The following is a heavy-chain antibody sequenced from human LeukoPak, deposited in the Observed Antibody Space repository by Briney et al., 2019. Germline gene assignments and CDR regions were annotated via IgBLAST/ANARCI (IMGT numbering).Heavy chain of an antibody. CDR3: AREEVVVAATRRGDYFDY. CDR1: GFTFSSYE. D-gene: IGHD2-15*01. V-gene: IGHV3-48*03. J-gene: IGHJ4*02. CDR2: ISSSGSTI. Sequence: PGGSLRLSCAASGFTFSSYEMNWVRQAPGKGLEWVSYISSSGSTICYADSVKGRFTISRDNAKNSLYLQMNSLRAEDTAVYYCAREEVVVAATRRGDYFDYWGQGTLVTVSS.